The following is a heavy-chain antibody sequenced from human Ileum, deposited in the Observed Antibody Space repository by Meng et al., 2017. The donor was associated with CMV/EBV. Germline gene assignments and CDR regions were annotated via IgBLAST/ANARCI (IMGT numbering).Heavy chain of an antibody. D-gene: IGHD1-1*01. CDR1: GFTLSNYW. CDR2: IKIDGSEK. Sequence: GGSLRLSCEASGFTLSNYWIDWVRQAPGKGLEWVANIKIDGSEKNYADSVKGRFTISRDNAKNSGFLQINSLRDDDAAVYYCARGSPGFSGMDVWGHGTTVTVSS. J-gene: IGHJ6*02. V-gene: IGHV3-7*01. CDR3: ARGSPGFSGMDV.